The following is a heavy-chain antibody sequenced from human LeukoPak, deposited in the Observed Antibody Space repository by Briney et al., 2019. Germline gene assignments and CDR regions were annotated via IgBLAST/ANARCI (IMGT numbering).Heavy chain of an antibody. Sequence: ASVWVSCTASRVTFSSYAISSVRQAPGQGLEWMGRISPIFGIANSAPTFQGRVTITADETTSTAYMVLSSLGSEDTAVYYCASRNSGSYLGAFDIWGQGTMVTVAS. CDR2: ISPIFGIA. CDR1: RVTFSSYA. J-gene: IGHJ3*02. CDR3: ASRNSGSYLGAFDI. D-gene: IGHD1-26*01. V-gene: IGHV1-69*13.